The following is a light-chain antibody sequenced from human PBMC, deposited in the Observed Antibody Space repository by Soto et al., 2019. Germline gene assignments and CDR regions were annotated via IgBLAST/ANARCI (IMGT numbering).Light chain of an antibody. CDR3: QQYGDSPLT. CDR2: GAS. CDR1: QSVSSNY. Sequence: EIVLAQSPGTLSLSPGERATLSCRASQSVSSNYLAWYQQKPGQAPRLLVYGASRRATDIPDKFSATGSGTDFSLTISRLEHEDFAVYYCQQYGDSPLTFGGGTKVEIK. J-gene: IGKJ4*01. V-gene: IGKV3-20*01.